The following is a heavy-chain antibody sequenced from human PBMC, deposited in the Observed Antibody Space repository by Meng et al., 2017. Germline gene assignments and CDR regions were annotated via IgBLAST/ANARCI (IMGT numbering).Heavy chain of an antibody. CDR3: AREAAYDYDYVWGSYRSPPDV. CDR1: GFTFSSYW. J-gene: IGHJ6*02. D-gene: IGHD3-16*02. V-gene: IGHV3-7*01. CDR2: IKQDGSEK. Sequence: GESLKISCAASGFTFSSYWMSWVRQAPGKGLEWVANIKQDGSEKYYVDSVKGRFTISRDNAKNTLYLQMNSLRAEDTAVYYCAREAAYDYDYVWGSYRSPPDVWGQGTTVTVSS.